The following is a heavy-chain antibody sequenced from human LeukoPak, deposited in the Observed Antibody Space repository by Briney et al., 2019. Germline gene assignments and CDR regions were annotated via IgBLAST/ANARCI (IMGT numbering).Heavy chain of an antibody. V-gene: IGHV3-23*01. CDR3: AKRHYGSGSYYTDFDY. J-gene: IGHJ4*02. D-gene: IGHD3-10*01. Sequence: GGSLRLSCAASGFTFSSSAMTWVRQAPGKGLEWVSLISGSGGNTYYADSVKGRFTISRDNSKNTLYLQMNSLRAEDTAVYHCAKRHYGSGSYYTDFDYWGQGTLVTVSS. CDR1: GFTFSSSA. CDR2: ISGSGGNT.